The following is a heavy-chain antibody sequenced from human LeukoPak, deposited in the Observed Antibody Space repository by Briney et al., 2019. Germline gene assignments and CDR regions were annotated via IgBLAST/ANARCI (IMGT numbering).Heavy chain of an antibody. Sequence: GGSLRLSCEASGYTFDDYAMHWVRQAPGKGLDGVSAISWNSGSIGYADSVKGRFTISRDNGKNSLYLQMNSLRTEDTAVYYCARATTRYFDWLPLDYWGQGTLVTVSS. CDR3: ARATTRYFDWLPLDY. J-gene: IGHJ4*02. D-gene: IGHD3-9*01. CDR1: GYTFDDYA. V-gene: IGHV3-9*01. CDR2: ISWNSGSI.